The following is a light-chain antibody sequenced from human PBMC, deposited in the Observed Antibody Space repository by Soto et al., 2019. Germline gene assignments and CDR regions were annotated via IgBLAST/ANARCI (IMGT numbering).Light chain of an antibody. J-gene: IGKJ2*01. CDR2: KAS. CDR1: QSISYW. CDR3: RHYNTYSPPYT. Sequence: DIQMTQSPSTLSASVGDRVTITCRASQSISYWLAWYQQIPGKAPNLLIYKASSLESGVPSRFSVSRSGSEFTVTISSLQPNDFATYYCRHYNTYSPPYTFGQATKLEIK. V-gene: IGKV1-5*03.